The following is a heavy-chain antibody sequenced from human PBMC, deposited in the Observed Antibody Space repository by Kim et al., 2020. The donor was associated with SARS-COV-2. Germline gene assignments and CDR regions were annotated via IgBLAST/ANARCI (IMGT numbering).Heavy chain of an antibody. CDR3: AKDSSSSWYVY. CDR1: GFIFDDYT. D-gene: IGHD6-13*01. V-gene: IGHV3-43*01. CDR2: ISWDGAGT. Sequence: GGSLRLSCAASGFIFDDYTMHWVRQPPGKGLEWVSLISWDGAGTYHADSVKGRFTISRDNSKNSLYLQMNSLRTEDTALYYCAKDSSSSWYVYWGQATLVAVSS. J-gene: IGHJ4*02.